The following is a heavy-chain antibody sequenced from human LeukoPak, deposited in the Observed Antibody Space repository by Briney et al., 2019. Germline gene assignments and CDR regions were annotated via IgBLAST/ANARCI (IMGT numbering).Heavy chain of an antibody. CDR1: GFDFTAYG. CDR2: IYPGGSNG. CDR3: ARHFHSAWFGF. D-gene: IGHD5-18*01. V-gene: IGHV5-51*01. Sequence: GGSLEISCKCSGFDFTAYGIAWVRQVPGKGLEWMGNIYPGGSNGRYSPSFQGQVTMSADKSLTTVYLQWSSLKASDTAMYYCARHFHSAWFGFWGQGSLVTVSS. J-gene: IGHJ4*02.